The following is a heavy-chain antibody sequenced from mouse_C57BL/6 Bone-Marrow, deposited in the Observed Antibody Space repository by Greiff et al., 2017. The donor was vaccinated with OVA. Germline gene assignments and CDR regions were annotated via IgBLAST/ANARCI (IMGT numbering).Heavy chain of an antibody. CDR1: GFTFSSYG. J-gene: IGHJ4*01. V-gene: IGHV5-6*01. D-gene: IGHD2-1*01. CDR3: ARRGNYGGAMDY. CDR2: ISSGGSYT. Sequence: EVQLVESGGDLVKPGGSLKLSCAASGFTFSSYGMSWVRQTPDKRLEWVATISSGGSYTYYPDSVKGRFTISRDNAKNTLYLQMSSLKSEDTAMYYCARRGNYGGAMDYWGQGTSVTVSS.